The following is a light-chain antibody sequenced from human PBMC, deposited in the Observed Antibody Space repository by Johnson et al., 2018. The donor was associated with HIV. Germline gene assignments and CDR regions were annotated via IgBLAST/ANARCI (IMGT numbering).Light chain of an antibody. CDR3: GTWAGSLSAGV. CDR1: SSNIGNNY. CDR2: ENN. Sequence: QPVLTQPPSVSAAPGQKVTISCSVSSSNIGNNYVSWYQQFPGTAPKLLIYENNKRPSGIPDRFSGSKSGTSTTLGITGPQAGDEADYYCGTWAGSLSAGVFGTGTKVTVL. J-gene: IGLJ1*01. V-gene: IGLV1-51*02.